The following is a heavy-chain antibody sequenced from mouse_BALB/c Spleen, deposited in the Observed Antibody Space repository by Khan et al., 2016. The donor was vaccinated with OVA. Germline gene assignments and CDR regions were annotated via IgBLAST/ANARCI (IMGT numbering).Heavy chain of an antibody. Sequence: QVQLKQSGAELVRPGTSVKLSCKTSGYIFTTYWIHWVQQRSGQGLEWIARIYPGTANAYYNEKLKDRATLTADKSSSTAYMQLSSLKSEDSAVYFCAREEALYYLDYWGQGTTLTVSS. V-gene: IGHV1-76*01. CDR3: AREEALYYLDY. D-gene: IGHD3-2*02. CDR2: IYPGTANA. J-gene: IGHJ2*01. CDR1: GYIFTTYW.